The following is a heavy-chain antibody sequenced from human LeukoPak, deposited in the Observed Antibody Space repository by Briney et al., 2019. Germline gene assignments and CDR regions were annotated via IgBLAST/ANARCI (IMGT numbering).Heavy chain of an antibody. Sequence: SETLSLTCAVYGGSFSGYYWSWIRQPPGKGLEWIGEINHSGSTNYNPSLKSRVTISVDTSKNQFSLKLSSVTAADTAVYYYARGGVGWTTATYRAFHIWGQGTMVTVSS. V-gene: IGHV4-34*01. CDR1: GGSFSGYY. CDR2: INHSGST. D-gene: IGHD4-17*01. J-gene: IGHJ3*02. CDR3: ARGGVGWTTATYRAFHI.